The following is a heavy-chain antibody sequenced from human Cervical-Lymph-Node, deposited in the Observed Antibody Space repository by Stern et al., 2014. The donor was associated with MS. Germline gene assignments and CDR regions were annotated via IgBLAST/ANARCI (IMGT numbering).Heavy chain of an antibody. CDR1: GGTFSSYA. J-gene: IGHJ4*02. CDR2: IIPIFGTT. Sequence: MQLVESGAEVKKPGSSVKVSCKASGGTFSSYAISWVRQAPGPGLEWMGGIIPIFGTTNYAQKFRGRVTLTADDSTSTAYMELTSLRSEDTAVYYCARMTTVTDWGQGTLVTVSS. CDR3: ARMTTVTD. D-gene: IGHD4-17*01. V-gene: IGHV1-69*01.